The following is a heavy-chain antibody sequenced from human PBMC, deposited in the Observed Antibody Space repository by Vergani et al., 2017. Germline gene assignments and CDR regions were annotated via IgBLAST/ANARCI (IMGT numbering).Heavy chain of an antibody. Sequence: QVQLVQSGAEVKKPGASVKVSCKASGYTFTSYGISWVRQAPGQGLEWMGGISAYNGNTNYAQKLQGRVTMTTDTSMSTAYMELRSLRSDDTAVYYCAREPDIVVVPAAMGGWFDPWGQGTLVTVSS. CDR1: GYTFTSYG. D-gene: IGHD2-2*01. J-gene: IGHJ5*02. V-gene: IGHV1-18*01. CDR2: ISAYNGNT. CDR3: AREPDIVVVPAAMGGWFDP.